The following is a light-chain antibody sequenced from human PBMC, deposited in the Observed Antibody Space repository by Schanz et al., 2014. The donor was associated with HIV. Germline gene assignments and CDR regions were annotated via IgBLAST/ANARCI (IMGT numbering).Light chain of an antibody. Sequence: QSALTQPPSASGSPGQSVTISCTGTSSDVGGYNYVSWYQQHPGKAPKLMIYEVSERPSGVPDRFSGSKSGTSASLAISGLQSEDEADYYCAAWDDSLNGRRVFGGGTKVTVL. CDR3: AAWDDSLNGRRV. CDR2: EVS. CDR1: SSDVGGYNY. V-gene: IGLV2-8*01. J-gene: IGLJ3*02.